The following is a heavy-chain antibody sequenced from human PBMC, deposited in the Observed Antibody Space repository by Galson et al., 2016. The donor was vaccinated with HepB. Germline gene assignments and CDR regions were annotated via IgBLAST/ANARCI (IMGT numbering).Heavy chain of an antibody. Sequence: SLRLSCAASGLSFSYCGMHWVRQAPGKGLEWVAVISFDGNNKYYVDSVKGRFTISRDDSKNTLYLQMNSLRAEDTAVYYCAKDKGTKYFDYWGWGTLVTVSS. D-gene: IGHD3-10*01. V-gene: IGHV3-30*18. CDR2: ISFDGNNK. CDR3: AKDKGTKYFDY. J-gene: IGHJ4*02. CDR1: GLSFSYCG.